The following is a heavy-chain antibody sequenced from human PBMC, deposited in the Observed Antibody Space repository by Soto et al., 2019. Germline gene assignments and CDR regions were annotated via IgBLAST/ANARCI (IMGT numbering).Heavy chain of an antibody. D-gene: IGHD5-12*01. Sequence: ASVKVSCKVSGYTLTELSMHWVRQAPGKGLEWMGGFDPEDGETIYAQKFQGRVTMTEDTSPDTAYMELSSRRSEDTAVYYCASDRRSGYDYSSVSAFDIWGQGTMVTVS. CDR1: GYTLTELS. V-gene: IGHV1-24*01. J-gene: IGHJ3*02. CDR2: FDPEDGET. CDR3: ASDRRSGYDYSSVSAFDI.